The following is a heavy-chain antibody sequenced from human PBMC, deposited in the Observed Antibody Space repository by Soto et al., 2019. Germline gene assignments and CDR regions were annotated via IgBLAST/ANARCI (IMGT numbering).Heavy chain of an antibody. Sequence: SGPTLVNPTQTLTLTCSLSGFSVSSNGARVGWIRQPPGKALEWLALIYWDDDKHYNPSLKTRLTITKDTSKNQVVLTVTDMDPVDTATYYCVHGTLSSFGHVYFDYWGPGTLVTVSS. V-gene: IGHV2-5*02. D-gene: IGHD3-3*02. J-gene: IGHJ4*02. CDR2: IYWDDDK. CDR1: GFSVSSNGAR. CDR3: VHGTLSSFGHVYFDY.